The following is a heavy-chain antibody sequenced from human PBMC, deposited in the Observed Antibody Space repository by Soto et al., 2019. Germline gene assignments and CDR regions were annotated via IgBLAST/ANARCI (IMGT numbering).Heavy chain of an antibody. V-gene: IGHV3-64D*08. D-gene: IGHD3-10*01. CDR3: VKARVRGVIPSYFDY. CDR2: ISSNGGST. J-gene: IGHJ4*02. Sequence: GGSLRLSCSASGFTFSSYAMHWVRQAPGKGLEYVSAISSNGGSTYYADSVKGRFAISRDNSKNTLYLQMSSLRAEDTAVYYCVKARVRGVIPSYFDYGGQGTLVTVSS. CDR1: GFTFSSYA.